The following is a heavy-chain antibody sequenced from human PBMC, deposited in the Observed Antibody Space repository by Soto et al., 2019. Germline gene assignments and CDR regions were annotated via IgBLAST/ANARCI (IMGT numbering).Heavy chain of an antibody. D-gene: IGHD3-22*01. V-gene: IGHV1-18*01. CDR3: ARGRVKYDSSGYYLY. CDR1: GYTFTSYG. J-gene: IGHJ4*02. CDR2: ISAYNGNT. Sequence: VASVKVSCKASGYTFTSYGISWVRRAPGQGLEWMGWISAYNGNTNYAQKLQGRVTMTTDTSTSTAYMELRSLRSDDTAVYYCARGRVKYDSSGYYLYWGQGTLVTVSS.